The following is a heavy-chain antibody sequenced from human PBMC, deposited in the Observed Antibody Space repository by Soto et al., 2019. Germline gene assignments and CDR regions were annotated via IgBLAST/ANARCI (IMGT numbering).Heavy chain of an antibody. D-gene: IGHD2-2*01. V-gene: IGHV4-4*02. J-gene: IGHJ4*02. CDR1: SGSISSSNW. Sequence: QVQLQESGPGLVKPSGTLSLTCAVSSGSISSSNWWSWVRQPPGKGLEWIGEIYHSGSTNYNPSLKSRVTISVDKSKSQFSLKLSSVPAADTAVYYCSREDCSSTSCSHFDYWGQGTLVTVSS. CDR3: SREDCSSTSCSHFDY. CDR2: IYHSGST.